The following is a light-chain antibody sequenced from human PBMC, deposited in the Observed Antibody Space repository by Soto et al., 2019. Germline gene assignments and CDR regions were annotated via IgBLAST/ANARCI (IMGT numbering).Light chain of an antibody. CDR3: TSYTSSGTVV. CDR2: EVD. V-gene: IGLV2-14*01. Sequence: QSALTQPASVSGSPGQSITISCTGTSNDVGGYNYVSWYQHHPGKAPKLIIYEVDNRPAGLSTRFSASRSGDTASLTISGLQAEDEADYYCTSYTSSGTVVFGGGTKLTVL. CDR1: SNDVGGYNY. J-gene: IGLJ2*01.